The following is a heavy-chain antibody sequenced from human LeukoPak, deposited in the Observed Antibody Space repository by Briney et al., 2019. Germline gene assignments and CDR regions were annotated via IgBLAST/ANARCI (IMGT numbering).Heavy chain of an antibody. CDR1: GFTFSSYE. Sequence: GGSLRLSCAASGFTFSSYEINWVRQAPGKGLEWVSYISSSGSTIYYADSVKGRFTISRDNAKNSLYLQMNSLRAEDTAVYYCARGSSSYSSSWYPGVAYYWGQGTLVTVSS. CDR3: ARGSSSYSSSWYPGVAYY. CDR2: ISSSGSTI. J-gene: IGHJ4*02. V-gene: IGHV3-48*03. D-gene: IGHD6-13*01.